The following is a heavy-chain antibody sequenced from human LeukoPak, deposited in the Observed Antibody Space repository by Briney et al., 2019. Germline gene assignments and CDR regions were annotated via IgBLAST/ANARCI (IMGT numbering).Heavy chain of an antibody. J-gene: IGHJ4*02. Sequence: GRSLRLSCAASGLTFSSYSMNWVRQAPGKGLEWVSSISSSSSYIYYADSVKGRFTISRDNAKNSLYLQMNSLRAEDTAVYYCARDRGAGEQLVPSVWGQGTLVTVSS. CDR3: ARDRGAGEQLVPSV. CDR1: GLTFSSYS. V-gene: IGHV3-21*01. D-gene: IGHD6-6*01. CDR2: ISSSSSYI.